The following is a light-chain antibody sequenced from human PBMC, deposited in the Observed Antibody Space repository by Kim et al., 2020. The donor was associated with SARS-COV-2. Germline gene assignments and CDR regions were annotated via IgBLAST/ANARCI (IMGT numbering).Light chain of an antibody. CDR2: YDS. Sequence: APGKTARITCGGNYLGSKSVHWYQQKPGQAPVLVIYYDSDRPSGIPERFSGSNSGNTATLTISRVEAGDEADYYCQVWDSSSDHWVFGGGTQLTVL. CDR3: QVWDSSSDHWV. V-gene: IGLV3-21*04. J-gene: IGLJ3*02. CDR1: YLGSKS.